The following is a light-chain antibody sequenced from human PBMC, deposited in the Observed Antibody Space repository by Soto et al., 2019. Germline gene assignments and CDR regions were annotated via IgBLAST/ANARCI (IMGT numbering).Light chain of an antibody. CDR3: CSYAGSSTYV. CDR2: EAY. CDR1: SSDVGSYNL. V-gene: IGLV2-23*01. Sequence: QSALTQPASVSGSPGQSITIACTGASSDVGSYNLVTWFQHHPGKAPKLMIYEAYKRPSGVSNRFSGSRSGNTASLTISGLQAEDEAEYYCCSYAGSSTYVFGSGTKVTVL. J-gene: IGLJ1*01.